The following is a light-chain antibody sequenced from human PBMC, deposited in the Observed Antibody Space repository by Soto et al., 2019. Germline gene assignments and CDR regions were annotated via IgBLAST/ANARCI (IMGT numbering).Light chain of an antibody. V-gene: IGLV2-14*01. CDR3: SSFTSINTWV. CDR1: SSDVGGYNY. CDR2: EVS. Sequence: QSALTQPASVSGSPGQSITISCTGTSSDVGGYNYVYWYQQHPGKAPKLMIYEVSNRPSGVSNRFSGSKSGNTASLTISGLPAEDEADYYCSSFTSINTWVFGGGTKLTVL. J-gene: IGLJ3*02.